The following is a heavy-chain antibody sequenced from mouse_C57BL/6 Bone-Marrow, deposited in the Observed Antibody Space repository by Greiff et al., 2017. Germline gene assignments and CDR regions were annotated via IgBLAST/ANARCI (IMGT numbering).Heavy chain of an antibody. J-gene: IGHJ4*01. CDR1: GFTFNTYA. CDR3: VRGYYDYDDGYAMDY. CDR2: IRSKSRNYAT. D-gene: IGHD2-4*01. Sequence: EVQGVESGGGLVQPKGSLKLSCAASGFTFNTYAMHWVRQAPGKGLEWVARIRSKSRNYATYYADSVKDIFTSSRDDSQSMLYLQMNNLNTEDTAMYYCVRGYYDYDDGYAMDYWGQGTSVTVSS. V-gene: IGHV10-3*01.